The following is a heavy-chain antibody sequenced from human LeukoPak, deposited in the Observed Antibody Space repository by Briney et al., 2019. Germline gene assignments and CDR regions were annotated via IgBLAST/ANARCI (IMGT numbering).Heavy chain of an antibody. Sequence: GGSLRLSCTASGFTFTNYWMSWVRQAPGKGLEWVANIKQDGSEKYYVDSVKGRFTISRDNAKISLYLQMNSLRVEDTAVYYCVRDGDGHNPPLDHWGQGTLVTVSS. CDR1: GFTFTNYW. D-gene: IGHD5-24*01. V-gene: IGHV3-7*01. CDR2: IKQDGSEK. CDR3: VRDGDGHNPPLDH. J-gene: IGHJ4*02.